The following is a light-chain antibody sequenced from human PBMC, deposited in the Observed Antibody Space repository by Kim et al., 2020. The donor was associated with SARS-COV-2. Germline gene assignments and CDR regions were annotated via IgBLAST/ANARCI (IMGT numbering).Light chain of an antibody. CDR1: QSVSSN. V-gene: IGKV3-15*01. Sequence: SPGERATLSRRASQSVSSNLAGYQQKPGQVPRLLIYDASIRATGIPARFSGSGSGTEFTLTISSLQSEDFATYYCQEYNNWPPWTFGQGTKVDIK. CDR3: QEYNNWPPWT. J-gene: IGKJ1*01. CDR2: DAS.